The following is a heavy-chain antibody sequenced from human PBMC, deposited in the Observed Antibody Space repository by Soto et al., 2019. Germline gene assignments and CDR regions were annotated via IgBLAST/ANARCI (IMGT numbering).Heavy chain of an antibody. V-gene: IGHV3-21*01. CDR3: ARDPTRYSSSWFPTDY. CDR2: ISSSSSYI. J-gene: IGHJ4*02. Sequence: GRSLRLSNXASGFTFSNYSMNWVRKNTGKGLEWVSSISSSSSYIYYADSVKGRFTISRDNAKNSLYLQMNSLRAEDTAVYYCARDPTRYSSSWFPTDYWGQGTLVTVSS. D-gene: IGHD6-13*01. CDR1: GFTFSNYS.